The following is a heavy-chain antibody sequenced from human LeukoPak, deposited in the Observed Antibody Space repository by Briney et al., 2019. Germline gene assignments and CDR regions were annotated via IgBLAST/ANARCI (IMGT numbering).Heavy chain of an antibody. J-gene: IGHJ4*02. Sequence: ASVKVSCKASGYTFTSYDINWVRQATGQGLEWMGWMNPNSGNTGYAQKFQGRVTMTRNTSISTAYMELSSLRSEDTAVYYCAKDPAYSSGWYGRPDYFDYWGQGTLVTVSS. CDR1: GYTFTSYD. D-gene: IGHD6-19*01. V-gene: IGHV1-8*01. CDR2: MNPNSGNT. CDR3: AKDPAYSSGWYGRPDYFDY.